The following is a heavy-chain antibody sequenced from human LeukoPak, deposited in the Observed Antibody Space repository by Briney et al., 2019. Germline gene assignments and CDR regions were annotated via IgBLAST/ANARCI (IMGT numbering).Heavy chain of an antibody. D-gene: IGHD2-2*01. CDR3: ARVGPDRSSTSCYRWFDP. CDR2: ISGSGGST. CDR1: GFTFNSYA. V-gene: IGHV3-23*01. J-gene: IGHJ5*02. Sequence: PGGSLRLSCAASGFTFNSYAMSWVRQAPGKGLEWVSAISGSGGSTYYADSVKGRFTISRDNSKNTLYLQMNSLRAEDTAVYYCARVGPDRSSTSCYRWFDPWGQGTLVTVSS.